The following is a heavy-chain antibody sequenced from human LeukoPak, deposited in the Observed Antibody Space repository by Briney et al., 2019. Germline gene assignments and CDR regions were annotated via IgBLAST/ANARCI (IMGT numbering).Heavy chain of an antibody. CDR1: GLTFRNYG. CDR2: IWYDGSNK. Sequence: GGSLRLSCVVSGLTFRNYGMYWVRQATGKGLEWVALIWYDGSNKYYADSVKGRFTISRDNAKNSLYLQMNSLRDEDTAVYYCARERLQLRLQYYGMDVWGQGTTVTVSS. CDR3: ARERLQLRLQYYGMDV. V-gene: IGHV3-33*01. D-gene: IGHD5-18*01. J-gene: IGHJ6*02.